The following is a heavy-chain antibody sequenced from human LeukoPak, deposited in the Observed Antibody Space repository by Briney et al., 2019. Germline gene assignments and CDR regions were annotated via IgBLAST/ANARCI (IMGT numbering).Heavy chain of an antibody. D-gene: IGHD4-17*01. CDR3: ATEGGWEPTDYGDNVY. J-gene: IGHJ4*02. CDR1: GYTFTNYG. CDR2: ISPYKGNT. Sequence: GASVKVSCKASGYTFTNYGITWVRQAPGQGLEWMGWISPYKGNTNYAQKVQGRVTMTTDTSTSTVYMELRSLRSDDTAVYYCATEGGWEPTDYGDNVYWGQGTLVTVSS. V-gene: IGHV1-18*01.